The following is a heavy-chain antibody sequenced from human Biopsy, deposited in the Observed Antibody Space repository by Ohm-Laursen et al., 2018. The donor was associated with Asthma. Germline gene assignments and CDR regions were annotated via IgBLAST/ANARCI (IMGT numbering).Heavy chain of an antibody. CDR3: AREGITGTTAWFDP. J-gene: IGHJ5*02. D-gene: IGHD1-7*01. Sequence: SVKVSCKASGYTFSNYAISWVRQAPGQGLEWMGWISGYNGNTNYAQKLQGRVTMTTDTSTSTAYMELRSLRSDDTAVYYCAREGITGTTAWFDPWGQGTLVTVSS. V-gene: IGHV1-18*04. CDR2: ISGYNGNT. CDR1: GYTFSNYA.